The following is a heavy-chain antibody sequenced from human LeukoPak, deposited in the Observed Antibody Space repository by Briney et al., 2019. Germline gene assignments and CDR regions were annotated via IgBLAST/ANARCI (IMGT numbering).Heavy chain of an antibody. Sequence: SVEVSCKASGFTFTSSAVQWVRQARGQRLEWIGWIVVGSGNTNYAQKFQERVTITRDMSTSTAYMELSSLRSEDTAVYYCAAGGIAVAPMTFDIWGQGTMVTVSS. CDR3: AAGGIAVAPMTFDI. V-gene: IGHV1-58*01. J-gene: IGHJ3*02. D-gene: IGHD6-19*01. CDR2: IVVGSGNT. CDR1: GFTFTSSA.